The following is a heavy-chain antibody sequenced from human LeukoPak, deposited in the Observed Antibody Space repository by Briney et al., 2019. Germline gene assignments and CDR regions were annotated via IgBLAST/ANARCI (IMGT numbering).Heavy chain of an antibody. CDR2: IKQEGSAR. Sequence: GGSLRLSCVASGFSFSSYWMSWVRQTPGKGLEWVANIKQEGSARYYVDSVTGRFTISRDNAKNSLYLQMNSLRVEDTAFYYCAKDQDAFDIRGQGTMVTVSS. CDR3: AKDQDAFDI. V-gene: IGHV3-7*03. J-gene: IGHJ3*02. CDR1: GFSFSSYW.